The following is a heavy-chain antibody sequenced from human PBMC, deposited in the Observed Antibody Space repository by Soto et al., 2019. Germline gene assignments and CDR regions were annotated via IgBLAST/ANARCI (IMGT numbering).Heavy chain of an antibody. Sequence: QVQLVQSGAEVKKPGASVKVSCKASGYTFTSDGISWVRQAPGQGLEWMGWISAYTGNTNYAQKLQGRDTMTTDASTSTAYMELRSMRADAAAVYYCARDEGYKWNYGGSWFDPWGEGTLVTVSS. V-gene: IGHV1-18*01. J-gene: IGHJ5*02. CDR2: ISAYTGNT. CDR3: ARDEGYKWNYGGSWFDP. CDR1: GYTFTSDG. D-gene: IGHD1-7*01.